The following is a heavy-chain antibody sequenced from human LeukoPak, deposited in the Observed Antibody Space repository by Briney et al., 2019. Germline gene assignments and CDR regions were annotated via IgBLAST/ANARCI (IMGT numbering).Heavy chain of an antibody. CDR2: INPSGGST. D-gene: IGHD3-22*01. J-gene: IGHJ4*02. CDR3: ARGLLSGYYVSSGYPDY. Sequence: GASVKVSCKASGYTFTSYYMHWVRQAPGQGLEWMGIINPSGGSTSYAQKFRGRVTMTRDTSTSTVYMELSSLRSEDTAVYYCARGLLSGYYVSSGYPDYWGQGTLVTVSS. CDR1: GYTFTSYY. V-gene: IGHV1-46*01.